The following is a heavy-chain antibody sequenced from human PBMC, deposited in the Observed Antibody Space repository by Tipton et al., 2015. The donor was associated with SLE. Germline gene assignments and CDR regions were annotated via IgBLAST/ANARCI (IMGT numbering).Heavy chain of an antibody. J-gene: IGHJ3*02. CDR1: GYSISSGYY. CDR3: ARHMARGAFDI. Sequence: TLSLTCAVSGYSISSGYYWGWIRQPPGKGLEWIGSIYHSGSTYYNPSLKSRVTMSVDTSKNQFSLKLSSVTAADTAVYYCARHMARGAFDIWGQGTMVTVSS. CDR2: IYHSGST. D-gene: IGHD5-24*01. V-gene: IGHV4-38-2*01.